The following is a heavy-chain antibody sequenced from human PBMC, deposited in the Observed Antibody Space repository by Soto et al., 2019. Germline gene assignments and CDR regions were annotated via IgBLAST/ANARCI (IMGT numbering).Heavy chain of an antibody. CDR2: TYYRSKWYN. J-gene: IGHJ3*02. V-gene: IGHV6-1*01. CDR1: GDXVSSNSGG. D-gene: IGHD1-26*01. Sequence: QXLSLTCAISGDXVSSNSGGWNWIRQSPSRGLEWLGSTYYRSKWYNDYSVSVKSRITINPDTSKNQFSLHLNSVAPGDTDCYYCARSGPGNGDAFYIWGQGTMCTVSS. CDR3: ARSGPGNGDAFYI.